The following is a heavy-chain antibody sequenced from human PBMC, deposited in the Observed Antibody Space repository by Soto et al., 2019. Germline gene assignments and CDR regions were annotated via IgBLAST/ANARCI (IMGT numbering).Heavy chain of an antibody. Sequence: PSETLSLTCTVSGGSISSSSYYWGWIRQPPGKGLEWIGSIYYSGSTYYNPSLKSRVTISVDTSKNQFSLKLSSVTAADTAVYYCASLIAAAGTYFDYWGQGTLVTVS. D-gene: IGHD6-13*01. CDR3: ASLIAAAGTYFDY. CDR2: IYYSGST. V-gene: IGHV4-39*01. J-gene: IGHJ4*02. CDR1: GGSISSSSYY.